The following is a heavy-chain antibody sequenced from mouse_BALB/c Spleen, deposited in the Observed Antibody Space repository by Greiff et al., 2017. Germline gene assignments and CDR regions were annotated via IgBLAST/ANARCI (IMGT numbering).Heavy chain of an antibody. CDR3: AGGSSSYYAMDY. CDR1: GFTFSDYY. Sequence: EVKVVESGGGLVKPGGSLKLSCAASGFTFSDYYMYWVRQTPEKRLEWVATISAGGSYTYYPDSVKGRFTISRDNAKNTLYLQMSSLKSEDTAMYYCAGGSSSYYAMDYWGQGTSVTVSS. CDR2: ISAGGSYT. J-gene: IGHJ4*01. D-gene: IGHD1-1*01. V-gene: IGHV5-4*02.